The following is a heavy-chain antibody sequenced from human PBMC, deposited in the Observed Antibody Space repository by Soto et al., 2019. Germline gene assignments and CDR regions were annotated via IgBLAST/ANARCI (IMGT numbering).Heavy chain of an antibody. CDR2: ISYDGSNK. V-gene: IGHV3-30*03. CDR1: GFTLSSYG. D-gene: IGHD2-2*01. CDR3: ARAIRYCSSTRCYAQFGASYYYSGWAV. Sequence: PGGSLRLSCAASGFTLSSYGMHWVRQAPGKGLEWVAVISYDGSNKYYADSVKGRFTISRDNSKNTLYLQMNSLRAEDTAVYYCARAIRYCSSTRCYAQFGASYYYSGWAVWGQGT. J-gene: IGHJ6*02.